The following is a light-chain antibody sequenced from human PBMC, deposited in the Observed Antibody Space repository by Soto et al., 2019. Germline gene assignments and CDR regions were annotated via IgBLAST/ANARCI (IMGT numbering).Light chain of an antibody. V-gene: IGLV2-14*01. CDR2: DVT. CDR3: NSYTSSSTYV. J-gene: IGLJ1*01. Sequence: SVLTQPASVSGSPGQSITISCVGTSGDIGDYNYVSWYQQHPGKVPKVIIYDVTNRPSGVSYRFSGSKSGNTASLTISGLQAEDEADYYCNSYTSSSTYVFGTGTKVTVL. CDR1: SGDIGDYNY.